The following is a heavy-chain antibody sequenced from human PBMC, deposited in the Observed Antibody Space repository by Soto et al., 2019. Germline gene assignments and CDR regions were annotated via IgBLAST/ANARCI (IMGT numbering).Heavy chain of an antibody. CDR2: FDPEDGET. CDR1: GYTLTELS. J-gene: IGHJ4*02. CDR3: ATSSITFSGVIVHDIDY. D-gene: IGHD3-16*02. V-gene: IGHV1-24*01. Sequence: GASVKVSRKVSGYTLTELSMHWVRQAPGKGLEWMGGFDPEDGETIYAQKFQGRVTMTEDTSTDTAYMELSSLRSEDTAVYYCATSSITFSGVIVHDIDYSGQGTLVTVSS.